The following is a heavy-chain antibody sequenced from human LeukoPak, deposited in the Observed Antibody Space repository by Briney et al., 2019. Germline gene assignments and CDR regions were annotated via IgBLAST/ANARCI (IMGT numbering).Heavy chain of an antibody. D-gene: IGHD3-22*01. CDR1: GFTFTNYW. Sequence: PGGSLRLSCAASGFTFTNYWMSWIRQAPGKGLEWVANIKQDGSEKYYVDSVKGRFTISRDNAKNSLYLQMNSLRAEDTAVYYCARDPGEYYYDSSGYSHYYYGMDVWGQGTTVTVSS. CDR2: IKQDGSEK. J-gene: IGHJ6*02. CDR3: ARDPGEYYYDSSGYSHYYYGMDV. V-gene: IGHV3-7*03.